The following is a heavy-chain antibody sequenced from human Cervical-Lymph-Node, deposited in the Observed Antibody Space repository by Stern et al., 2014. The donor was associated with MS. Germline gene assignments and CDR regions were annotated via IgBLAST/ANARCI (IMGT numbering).Heavy chain of an antibody. D-gene: IGHD1-26*01. J-gene: IGHJ4*02. Sequence: VQLVESGAEVKKPGSSGKVSCKASGDTFSSYAINWVRQVPGQGLEWMGGITPDFGTTNYAQKFQGRVTITADKSTNTAYMELMTLRSEDTAVYYCARGGGLVGYFDYWGQGTLVSVSS. CDR1: GDTFSSYA. CDR3: ARGGGLVGYFDY. CDR2: ITPDFGTT. V-gene: IGHV1-69*06.